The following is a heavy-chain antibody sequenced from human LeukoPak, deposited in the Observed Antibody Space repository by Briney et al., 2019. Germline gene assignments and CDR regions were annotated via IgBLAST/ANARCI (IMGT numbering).Heavy chain of an antibody. CDR3: ARGSTRYGSGNYNWFDR. V-gene: IGHV4-4*07. D-gene: IGHD3-10*01. CDR1: GDSMRNYY. J-gene: IGHJ5*02. Sequence: SETLSLTCTVSGDSMRNYYWAWIRQSAGKGLEWIGRIYRSGTTNYSPSLHSRVTMSIDTSQDYFSLKLTSVTAADTAVYYCARGSTRYGSGNYNWFDRWGQGTLVTVSS. CDR2: IYRSGTT.